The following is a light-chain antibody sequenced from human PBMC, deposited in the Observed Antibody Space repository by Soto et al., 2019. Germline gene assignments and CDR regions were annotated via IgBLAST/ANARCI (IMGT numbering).Light chain of an antibody. CDR2: DAS. J-gene: IGKJ2*01. CDR3: QQRSHWPPA. CDR1: QSVSSY. Sequence: EIVLTQSPATLSLSPGERATLSCRASQSVSSYLAWYQQKPGQAPRLLIYDASNRATGIPARFSGSGSGTDFTLTISSLEPDDFAVYYCQQRSHWPPAFGQGTKLEIK. V-gene: IGKV3-11*01.